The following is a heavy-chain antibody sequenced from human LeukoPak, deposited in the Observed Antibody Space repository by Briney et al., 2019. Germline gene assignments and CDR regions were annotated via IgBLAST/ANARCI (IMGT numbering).Heavy chain of an antibody. V-gene: IGHV1-69*13. D-gene: IGHD5-24*01. CDR1: GGTFSSYA. CDR3: ATDPVEMTGV. CDR2: IIPIFGTA. Sequence: GASVKVSCKASGGTFSSYAISWVRQAPGQGLEWMGGIIPIFGTANYAQKFQGRVTITADESTSTAYMELSSLRSEDTAVYYCATDPVEMTGVWGQGTTVTVSS. J-gene: IGHJ6*02.